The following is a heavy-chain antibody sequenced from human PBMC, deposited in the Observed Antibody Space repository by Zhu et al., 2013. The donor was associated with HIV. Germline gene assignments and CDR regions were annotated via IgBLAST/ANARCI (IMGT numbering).Heavy chain of an antibody. V-gene: IGHV1-2*02. CDR1: GYTFTGHY. CDR2: FSPYGGAT. Sequence: QVQLVQSGAEVKKPGASVKVSCKASGYTFTGHYIHWVRQAPGQGLEWMGWFSPYGGATNYAQKFQGRVSMTGDTTIHTAYMQLNRLVYDDTAVYYCARDETYWGQGTLVTVSS. CDR3: ARDETY. J-gene: IGHJ4*02.